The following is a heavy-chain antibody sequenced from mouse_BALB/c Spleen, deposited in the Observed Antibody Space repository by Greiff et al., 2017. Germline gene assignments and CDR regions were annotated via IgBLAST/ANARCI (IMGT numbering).Heavy chain of an antibody. J-gene: IGHJ1*01. V-gene: IGHV3-8*02. CDR3: ARYPIYDGYSGYFDV. CDR1: GDSITSGY. CDR2: ISYSGST. Sequence: DVKLQESGPSLVKPSQTLSLTCSVTGDSITSGYWNWIRKFPGNKLEYMGYISYSGSTYYNPSLKSRISITRDTSKNQYYLQLNSVTTEDTATYYCARYPIYDGYSGYFDVWGAGTTVTVSS. D-gene: IGHD2-3*01.